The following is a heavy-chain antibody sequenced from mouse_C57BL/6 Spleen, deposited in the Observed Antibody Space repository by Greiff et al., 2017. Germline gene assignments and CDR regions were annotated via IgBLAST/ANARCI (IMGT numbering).Heavy chain of an antibody. D-gene: IGHD1-1*01. CDR1: GYTFTSYW. V-gene: IGHV1-72*01. CDR2: IDPNSGGT. Sequence: QVQLQQPGAELVKPGASVKLSCKASGYTFTSYWMHWVKQRPGRGLEWIGRIDPNSGGTKYNEKFKSKATLTVDKPSSTAYMQLSSLTSEDSAVYYCVRCRSYYYGSSYDYAMDYWGQGTSVTVSS. J-gene: IGHJ4*01. CDR3: VRCRSYYYGSSYDYAMDY.